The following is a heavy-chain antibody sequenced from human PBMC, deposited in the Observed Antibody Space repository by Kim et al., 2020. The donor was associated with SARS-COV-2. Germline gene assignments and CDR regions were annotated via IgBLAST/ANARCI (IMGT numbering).Heavy chain of an antibody. CDR3: AKDSMIGPHAFDI. J-gene: IGHJ3*02. V-gene: IGHV3-23*01. Sequence: YADSVKGRFTIARDNSKNTLYLQMNSLRAEDTAVYYCAKDSMIGPHAFDIWGQGTMVTVSS. D-gene: IGHD3-22*01.